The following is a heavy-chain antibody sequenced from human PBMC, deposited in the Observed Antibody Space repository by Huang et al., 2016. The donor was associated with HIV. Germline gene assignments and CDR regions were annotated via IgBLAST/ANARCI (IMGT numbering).Heavy chain of an antibody. V-gene: IGHV4-59*11. Sequence: QVQLQESGPGLVKPSETLSLTCTFSGGSISSHYWSWIRQPPGKGLELIGSMYYSGSTKYNPSLQSRVTISLDTSKKQLSLKLSSVTAADTAVYYCARDEYVWGSYRDAFDIWGQGTMVTVSS. CDR3: ARDEYVWGSYRDAFDI. D-gene: IGHD3-16*02. CDR2: MYYSGST. J-gene: IGHJ3*02. CDR1: GGSISSHY.